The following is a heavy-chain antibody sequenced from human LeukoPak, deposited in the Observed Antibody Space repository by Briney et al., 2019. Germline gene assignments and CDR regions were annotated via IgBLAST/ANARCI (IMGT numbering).Heavy chain of an antibody. Sequence: PGGSLRLSCTASGFTVSSNYMSWVRQAPGKGLEWVSSISSSSSYIYYADSVKGRFTISRDNAKNSLYLLMNSLRAEDTAVYYCAREGEWEPTGLDYWGQGTLVTASS. CDR1: GFTVSSNY. D-gene: IGHD1-26*01. J-gene: IGHJ4*02. CDR3: AREGEWEPTGLDY. V-gene: IGHV3-21*01. CDR2: ISSSSSYI.